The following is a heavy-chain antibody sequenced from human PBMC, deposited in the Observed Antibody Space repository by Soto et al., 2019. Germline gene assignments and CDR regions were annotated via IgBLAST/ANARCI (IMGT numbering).Heavy chain of an antibody. D-gene: IGHD1-7*01. CDR2: IYHSGST. J-gene: IGHJ5*02. CDR3: AGYNWNYYFDP. Sequence: TLSLTCTVSGGSVRDGSYYWAWLRQPPGKGLEWIGHIYHSGSTIYNPSLKSRVTISIDTSKSQFSLNLNSMTAADTAVYYCAGYNWNYYFDPWGQGTLVTVSS. V-gene: IGHV4-61*01. CDR1: GGSVRDGSYY.